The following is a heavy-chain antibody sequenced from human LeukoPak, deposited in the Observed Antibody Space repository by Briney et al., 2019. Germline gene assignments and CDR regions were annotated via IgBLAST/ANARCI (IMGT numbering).Heavy chain of an antibody. CDR3: ASSYGDYAFDGMDV. J-gene: IGHJ6*04. Sequence: GGSLRLSCAASGFTFSSYGMHWVRQDPGKGLEWVAVIWYDGSNKYYADSVKGRFTISRDNSKNTLYLQMNSLRAEDTAVYYCASSYGDYAFDGMDVWGKGTTVTVSS. V-gene: IGHV3-33*01. CDR1: GFTFSSYG. D-gene: IGHD4-17*01. CDR2: IWYDGSNK.